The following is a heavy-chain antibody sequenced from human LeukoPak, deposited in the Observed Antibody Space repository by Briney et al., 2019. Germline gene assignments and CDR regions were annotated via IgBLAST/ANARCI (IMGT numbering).Heavy chain of an antibody. V-gene: IGHV3-74*01. D-gene: IGHD5-18*01. Sequence: GGSLRLSCAASGFTFSIYWMHWVRQAPGKGLVWVSRINSDASGTTYADSVKGRFTISRDTARNTLYLQMNSLRAEDTAVYYCARVGYSYGSYYFGYWGQGTLVTVSS. CDR2: INSDASGT. J-gene: IGHJ4*02. CDR1: GFTFSIYW. CDR3: ARVGYSYGSYYFGY.